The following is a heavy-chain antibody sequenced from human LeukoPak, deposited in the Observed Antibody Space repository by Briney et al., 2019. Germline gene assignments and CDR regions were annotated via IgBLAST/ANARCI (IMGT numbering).Heavy chain of an antibody. J-gene: IGHJ4*02. D-gene: IGHD3-22*01. CDR1: GYIFTNYG. V-gene: IGHV1-18*01. Sequence: ASVKVSCKASGYIFTNYGLIWVRQAPEQGLEWMGWISAYNGDTKYGQKFQGRVTMTTDKTTTTAHMELRNVRSDDTAVYYCARSHSGSLRAPFDYWGQGTLVTVSS. CDR3: ARSHSGSLRAPFDY. CDR2: ISAYNGDT.